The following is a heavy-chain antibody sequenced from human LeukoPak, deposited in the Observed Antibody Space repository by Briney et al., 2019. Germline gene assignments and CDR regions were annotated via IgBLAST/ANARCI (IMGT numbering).Heavy chain of an antibody. D-gene: IGHD6-13*01. J-gene: IGHJ6*03. V-gene: IGHV3-74*01. CDR3: LAGYYYYYMDV. CDR2: INTHGSST. Sequence: GGSLRLSCAASGFAFSNYWLHWVRQAPGKGLVWVARINTHGSSTNYADSVKGRFTISRDNAKNTLYLQMTSLSAQDTAVYYALAGYYYYYMDVWGKGTTVTVSS. CDR1: GFAFSNYW.